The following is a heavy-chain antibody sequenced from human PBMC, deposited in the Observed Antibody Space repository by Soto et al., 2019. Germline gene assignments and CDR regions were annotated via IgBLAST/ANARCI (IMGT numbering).Heavy chain of an antibody. J-gene: IGHJ3*02. D-gene: IGHD2-21*02. Sequence: ETLSLSCAASGFTFSSYSMNWVRQAPGKGLEWVSYISSSSSTIYYADSVKGRFTISRDNAKNSLYLQMDSLRGEDTAVYYCARVKKGWAYCGGDCYSGDAFDIWGQGTMVTVSS. CDR1: GFTFSSYS. V-gene: IGHV3-48*01. CDR3: ARVKKGWAYCGGDCYSGDAFDI. CDR2: ISSSSSTI.